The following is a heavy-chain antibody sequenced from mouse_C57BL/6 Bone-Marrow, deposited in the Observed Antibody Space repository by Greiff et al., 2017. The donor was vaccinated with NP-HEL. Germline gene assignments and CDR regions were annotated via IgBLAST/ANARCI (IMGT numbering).Heavy chain of an antibody. V-gene: IGHV1-26*01. CDR2: INPNNGGT. D-gene: IGHD1-1*01. CDR3: ARSSYYGSSC. CDR1: GNTFTDYY. J-gene: IGHJ2*01. Sequence: VQLQQSGPELVKPGASVKISCKASGNTFTDYYMNWVKQSHGKSLEWIGDINPNNGGTSYNQKFKGKATLTVDKSSSTAYMELRSLTSEDSAVYYCARSSYYGSSCGGQGTTLTVSA.